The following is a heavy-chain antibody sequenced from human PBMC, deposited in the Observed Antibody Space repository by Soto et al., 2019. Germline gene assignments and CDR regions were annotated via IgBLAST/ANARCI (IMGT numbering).Heavy chain of an antibody. Sequence: QVHLVESGGGGVQPGRSKRLSCVVSGFTFNDYAIHWVRQAPGKGLEWVAVVSFDGNNKFYADSVKGRFTISRDRSKTTAYLQMHNRRAEDTAVYYCARDHWDCSGGGCNPHQLNFFAMDVWGQGTTVTVSS. CDR2: VSFDGNNK. CDR1: GFTFNDYA. V-gene: IGHV3-30*03. D-gene: IGHD2-15*01. CDR3: ARDHWDCSGGGCNPHQLNFFAMDV. J-gene: IGHJ6*02.